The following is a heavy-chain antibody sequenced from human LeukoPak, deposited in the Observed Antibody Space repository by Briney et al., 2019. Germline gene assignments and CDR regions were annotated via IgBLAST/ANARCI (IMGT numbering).Heavy chain of an antibody. CDR3: ARDYYDSSGAMFDY. V-gene: IGHV4-59*12. D-gene: IGHD3-22*01. Sequence: PSETLSLTCTVSGGSISSYYWSWIRQPPGKGLEWIGYIYYSGSTNYNPSLKSRVTMSVDTSKNQFSLKLSSVTAADTAVYYCARDYYDSSGAMFDYWGQGTLVTVSS. CDR1: GGSISSYY. J-gene: IGHJ4*02. CDR2: IYYSGST.